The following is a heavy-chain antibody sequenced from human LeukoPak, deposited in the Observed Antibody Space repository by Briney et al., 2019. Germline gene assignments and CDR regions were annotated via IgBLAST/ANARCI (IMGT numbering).Heavy chain of an antibody. CDR3: ARPGLFTTGTTDY. D-gene: IGHD1-1*01. J-gene: IGHJ4*02. Sequence: PSETLSLTCTVSGGSVSGGSYRWPWIRQPPGKALEWIGYIYYTGSTNYNPSLKSRVTISIDTSKNQFSLKLNSVTAADTAVYYCARPGLFTTGTTDYWGQGTLVTVSS. CDR2: IYYTGST. CDR1: GGSVSGGSYR. V-gene: IGHV4-61*01.